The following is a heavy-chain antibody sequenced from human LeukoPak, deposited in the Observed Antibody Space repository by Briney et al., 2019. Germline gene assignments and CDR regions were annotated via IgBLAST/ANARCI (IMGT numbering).Heavy chain of an antibody. CDR3: LRSPYSESYYGDAFDI. CDR1: GFTVSSNY. V-gene: IGHV3-66*01. D-gene: IGHD1-26*01. CDR2: IYSGGST. J-gene: IGHJ3*02. Sequence: GGSLRLSCAASGFTVSSNYMSWVRQAPGKGLEWVSVIYSGGSTYYADSVKGRFTISRDNAKNSLYLQMNSLRAEDTAVYYCLRSPYSESYYGDAFDIWGQGTMVTVSS.